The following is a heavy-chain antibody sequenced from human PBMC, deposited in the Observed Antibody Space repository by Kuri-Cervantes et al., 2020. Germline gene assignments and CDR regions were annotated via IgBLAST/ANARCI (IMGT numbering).Heavy chain of an antibody. CDR2: IYHSGST. CDR1: GGSISSGGYS. V-gene: IGHV4-30-2*01. Sequence: SCAVSGGSISSGGYSWSWIRQPPGKGLECVGYIYHSGSTYYNPSLKSRVTISVDTSKNQFSLKLSSVTAADTAVYYCARLVDSSRGPCFDYWGQGTLVTVSS. J-gene: IGHJ4*02. CDR3: ARLVDSSRGPCFDY. D-gene: IGHD3-22*01.